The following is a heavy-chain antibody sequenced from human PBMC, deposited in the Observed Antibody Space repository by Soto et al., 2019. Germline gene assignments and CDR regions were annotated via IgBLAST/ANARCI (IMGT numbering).Heavy chain of an antibody. Sequence: QVQLVQSGAEVKKPGASVKVSCKASGYTFTSYYMHWVRQAPGQGLEWMGIITPSGSTSYAQKCQGRVTMTRDTSTSTVYMELSSLRSEDTAVYYCSRVYCSGGGCYSIDYWGQGTLVTVSS. CDR3: SRVYCSGGGCYSIDY. V-gene: IGHV1-46*03. J-gene: IGHJ4*02. CDR2: ITPSGST. CDR1: GYTFTSYY. D-gene: IGHD2-15*01.